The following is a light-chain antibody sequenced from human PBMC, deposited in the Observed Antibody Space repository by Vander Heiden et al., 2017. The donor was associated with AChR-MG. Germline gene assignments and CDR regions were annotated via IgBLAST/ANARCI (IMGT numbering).Light chain of an antibody. V-gene: IGKV1-39*01. CDR3: QQSFTTWT. Sequence: DIQLTQYPSSLSASVGDRVTITCRASRSINNYLNWYQQKPRKDPKLLIFAASTLQSGVPSRFSGSGSGTDFTLTISSLQPEDFATYYWQQSFTTWTFGHGTKVEIK. CDR1: RSINNY. J-gene: IGKJ1*01. CDR2: AAS.